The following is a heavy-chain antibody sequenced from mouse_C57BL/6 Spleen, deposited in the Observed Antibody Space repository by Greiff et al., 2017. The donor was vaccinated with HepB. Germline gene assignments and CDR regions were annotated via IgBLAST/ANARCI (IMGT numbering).Heavy chain of an antibody. J-gene: IGHJ4*01. Sequence: EVKLKESGPGLVKPSQSLSLTCSVTGYSITSGYYWNWIRQFPGNKLEWMGYISYDGSNNYNPSLKNRISITRDTSKNQFFLKLNSVTTEDTATYYCARGREAMDYWGQGTSVTVSS. CDR2: ISYDGSN. V-gene: IGHV3-6*01. CDR3: ARGREAMDY. CDR1: GYSITSGYY.